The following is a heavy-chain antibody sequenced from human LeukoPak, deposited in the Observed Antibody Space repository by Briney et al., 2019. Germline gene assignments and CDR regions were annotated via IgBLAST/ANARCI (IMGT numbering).Heavy chain of an antibody. V-gene: IGHV3-21*01. D-gene: IGHD6-19*01. CDR2: ISSSSYYE. J-gene: IGHJ6*02. Sequence: RGSLRLSCAASGFTFSTYSMNWVRQAPGKGLEWVSSISSSSYYEYYADSVKGRFTISRDNAKNSLLLQVNSLRAEDTAVYYCARGLTGSGWTTSNYYYYGMDVWGQGTTVTVSS. CDR1: GFTFSTYS. CDR3: ARGLTGSGWTTSNYYYYGMDV.